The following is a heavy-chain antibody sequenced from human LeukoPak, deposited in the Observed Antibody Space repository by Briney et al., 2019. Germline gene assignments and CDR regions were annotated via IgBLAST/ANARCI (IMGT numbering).Heavy chain of an antibody. V-gene: IGHV4-4*07. CDR1: GGSIRSYY. CDR3: ARTSSYSKYIPDAFDI. J-gene: IGHJ3*02. D-gene: IGHD4-11*01. Sequence: SETLSLTCTVSGGSIRSYYWSWIRQPAGKGLEWIGRIYTSGSTNYNPSLKSRVTMSVDTSKNQFSLKLSSVTAADTAVYYCARTSSYSKYIPDAFDIWGQGTMVTVSS. CDR2: IYTSGST.